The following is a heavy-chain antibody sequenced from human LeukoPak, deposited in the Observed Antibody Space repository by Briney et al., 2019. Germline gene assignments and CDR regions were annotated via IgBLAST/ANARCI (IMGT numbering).Heavy chain of an antibody. CDR2: IYSSGST. J-gene: IGHJ4*02. CDR3: ARGASGGSGHAY. Sequence: SSETLSLTCTVSGGSIRSYYWSWIRQPAGKGLEWIGRIYSSGSTNYNPSLKSRVTMSVDTSRNQFSLRLSSVTAADTAVYYCARGASGGSGHAYWGQGTLVTVSS. V-gene: IGHV4-4*07. CDR1: GGSIRSYY. D-gene: IGHD3-16*01.